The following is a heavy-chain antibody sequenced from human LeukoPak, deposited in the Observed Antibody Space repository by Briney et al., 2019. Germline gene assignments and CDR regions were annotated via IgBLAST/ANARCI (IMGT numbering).Heavy chain of an antibody. J-gene: IGHJ5*02. CDR1: GGTFISYT. CDR2: IIPILGIG. D-gene: IGHD3-3*01. CDR3: ARVEGYYDFDFSTGWFDP. Sequence: ASVKVSCKASGGTFISYTISWVRQAPGQGREWMGRIIPILGIGNYAQKVQGRVTITTDKYKSKDYMELSSLRSEATAVYYCARVEGYYDFDFSTGWFDPWGQGTLVTVSS. V-gene: IGHV1-69*02.